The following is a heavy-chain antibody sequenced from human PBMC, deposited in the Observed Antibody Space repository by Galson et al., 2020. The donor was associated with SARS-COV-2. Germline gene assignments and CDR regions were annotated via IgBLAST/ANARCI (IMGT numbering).Heavy chain of an antibody. D-gene: IGHD2-8*02. CDR3: AKGSRAYYDGGVLVPLDY. Sequence: GESLKISCAGSGFTFSTYAMSWVRQAPGKGLEWVSAISGGGGSTYYADSVNGRFTISRDNSKNTLYLQMNSLRAEDTAVYYCAKGSRAYYDGGVLVPLDYWGQGTVVTVSS. CDR2: ISGGGGST. CDR1: GFTFSTYA. V-gene: IGHV3-23*01. J-gene: IGHJ4*02.